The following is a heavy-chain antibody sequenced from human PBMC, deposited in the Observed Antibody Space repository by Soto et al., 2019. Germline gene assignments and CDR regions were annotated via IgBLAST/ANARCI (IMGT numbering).Heavy chain of an antibody. V-gene: IGHV4-39*01. CDR1: GDSINSDKYY. Sequence: QLQLQESGPGLVKPSETLSLTCSVSGDSINSDKYYWGWIRQPPGKGLEWIGSIYYRGNPYYNPPFQTRVIISLGKSKSQFALKLNSVTAADSAVYFCARLEGLATISSYFDFWGQGALVTVSS. J-gene: IGHJ4*02. D-gene: IGHD3-9*01. CDR3: ARLEGLATISSYFDF. CDR2: IYYRGNP.